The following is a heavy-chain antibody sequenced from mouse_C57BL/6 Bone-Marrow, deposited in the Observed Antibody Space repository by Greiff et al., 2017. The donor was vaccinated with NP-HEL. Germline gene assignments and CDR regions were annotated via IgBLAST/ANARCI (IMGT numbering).Heavy chain of an antibody. CDR1: GFNFTDDY. CDR3: STSDGGSGTWFAD. V-gene: IGHV14-4*01. D-gene: IGHD1-1*02. Sequence: VQLQQSGAELVKPGASVKLSCTASGFNFTDDYMHWVKQRPEHGLEWIGWIDPENGDTEYASKFQGKATITADTSSNTAYLQLSSLTSEDTAVYYCSTSDGGSGTWFADWGQGTMVTVSA. CDR2: IDPENGDT. J-gene: IGHJ3*01.